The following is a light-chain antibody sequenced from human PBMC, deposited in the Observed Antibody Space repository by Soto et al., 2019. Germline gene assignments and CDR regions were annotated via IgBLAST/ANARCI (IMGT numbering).Light chain of an antibody. J-gene: IGLJ1*01. CDR2: VVS. Sequence: QSALTQPASVSGSPGQSITISCTGTSSEVDGYNYVSWYQQHPGKAPNLIIYVVSNRPLGVSNRFSGSKSGNTAFLTISGLQAEDEADYYCSSYTSSSTLAVFGTGTKVT. V-gene: IGLV2-14*01. CDR1: SSEVDGYNY. CDR3: SSYTSSSTLAV.